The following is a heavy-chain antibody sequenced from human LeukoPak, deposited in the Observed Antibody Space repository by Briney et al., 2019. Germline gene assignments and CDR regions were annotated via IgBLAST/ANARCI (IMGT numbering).Heavy chain of an antibody. V-gene: IGHV5-51*01. Sequence: GKSLQLSCQGSGSSLTSYWIGSVRQMPGKGLEWMGVIYPGDSDARYSPSFQGQVTSSADKSISTAYLQLSSLMGSDTAMYYCARQEGYCSSTSCSYAWFDPWGQGTLVTVSS. CDR2: IYPGDSDA. J-gene: IGHJ5*02. CDR1: GSSLTSYW. CDR3: ARQEGYCSSTSCSYAWFDP. D-gene: IGHD2-2*01.